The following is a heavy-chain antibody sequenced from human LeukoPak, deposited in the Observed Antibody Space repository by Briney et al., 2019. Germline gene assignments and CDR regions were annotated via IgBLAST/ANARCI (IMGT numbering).Heavy chain of an antibody. CDR2: ISSRSSYI. J-gene: IGHJ4*02. CDR1: GFTFSDYW. D-gene: IGHD5-12*01. Sequence: PGGSLRLSCAASGFTFSDYWMHWVRQAPGKGLEWVSSISSRSSYIYSADSVKGRFTISRDNAKNSLYLEMNSLRGEDTAVYFCARDRETTGYDYWGQGTLVTVSS. V-gene: IGHV3-21*01. CDR3: ARDRETTGYDY.